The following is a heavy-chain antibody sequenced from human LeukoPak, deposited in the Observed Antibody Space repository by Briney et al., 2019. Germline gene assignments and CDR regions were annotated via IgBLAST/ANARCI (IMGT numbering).Heavy chain of an antibody. CDR3: GRDSLGGDY. CDR2: IWNDGSKK. CDR1: GFSFSTFG. V-gene: IGHV3-33*08. Sequence: PGGSLRLSCAASGFSFSTFGMHWARRAPGKGLEWVAVIWNDGSKKFYAESVKGRFTISRDNSQNTLYLQMNRLRAEDTDVYYCGRDSLGGDYWGQGTLVTVSS. D-gene: IGHD3-16*01. J-gene: IGHJ4*02.